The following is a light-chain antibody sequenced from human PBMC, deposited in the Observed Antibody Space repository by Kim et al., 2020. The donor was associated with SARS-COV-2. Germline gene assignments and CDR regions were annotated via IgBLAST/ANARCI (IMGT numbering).Light chain of an antibody. Sequence: LSPGETATSSRTTTRSINTYVACYQQKPHPATRLLNYESYNRATLIPASCSGSASGTYFPLTISTLAPEDFVVYYYQQRSDSPITFGQGTRLEIK. J-gene: IGKJ5*01. V-gene: IGKV3-11*01. CDR3: QQRSDSPIT. CDR2: ESY. CDR1: RSINTY.